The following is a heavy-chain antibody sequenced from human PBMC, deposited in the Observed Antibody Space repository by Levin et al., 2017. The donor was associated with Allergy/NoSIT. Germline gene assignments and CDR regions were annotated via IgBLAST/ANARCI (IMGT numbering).Heavy chain of an antibody. J-gene: IGHJ4*02. CDR1: GYTFTGYY. CDR3: ARESAAADFHY. D-gene: IGHD6-13*01. Sequence: GESLKISCKASGYTFTGYYIHWVRQAPGQGLEWMGWFTPNSGDANYAQNFQGRVTMTRDTSISTAYMELSRLRSDDTAVYYCARESAAADFHYWGQGTLVTVSS. CDR2: FTPNSGDA. V-gene: IGHV1-2*02.